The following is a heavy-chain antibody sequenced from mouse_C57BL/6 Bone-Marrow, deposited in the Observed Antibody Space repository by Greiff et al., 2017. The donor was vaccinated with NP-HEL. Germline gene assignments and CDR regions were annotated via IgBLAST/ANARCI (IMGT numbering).Heavy chain of an antibody. CDR3: ARDADYGWYFDV. CDR2: SRNKANDYTT. Sequence: EVNLVESGGGLVQSGRSLRLSCATSGFTFSDFYMEWVRQAPGKGLEWIAASRNKANDYTTEYSAYVKGRFIVSRDTSQSVLYLQMNALRAEDTAIYYCARDADYGWYFDVWGTGTTVTVSS. J-gene: IGHJ1*03. CDR1: GFTFSDFY. D-gene: IGHD1-1*01. V-gene: IGHV7-1*01.